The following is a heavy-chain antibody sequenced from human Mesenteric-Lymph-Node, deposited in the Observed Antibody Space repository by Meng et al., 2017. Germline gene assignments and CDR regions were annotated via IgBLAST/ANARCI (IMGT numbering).Heavy chain of an antibody. CDR1: GGPFSGYY. Sequence: VQLQQGGAGLLNPSETLSLICGIFGGPFSGYYWSWIRQPPGKGLEWIGEINHSGSTNYNPSLKSRVTISVDTSKNQFSLKLSSVTAADTAVYYCARARELYSYGYGYWGQGTLVTVSS. D-gene: IGHD5-18*01. CDR2: INHSGST. V-gene: IGHV4-34*01. J-gene: IGHJ4*02. CDR3: ARARELYSYGYGY.